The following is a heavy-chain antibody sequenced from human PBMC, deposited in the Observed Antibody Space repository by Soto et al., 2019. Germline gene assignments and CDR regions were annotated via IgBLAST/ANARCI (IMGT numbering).Heavy chain of an antibody. V-gene: IGHV1-69*13. Sequence: SVKVSCKASGGTFSSYAISWVRQAPGQGLEWMGGIIPIFGTANYAQKFQGRVTITADESTSTAYMELSSLRSEDTAVYYCAREGSYGFNYFDVWGQGTLVTVSS. CDR2: IIPIFGTA. CDR3: AREGSYGFNYFDV. CDR1: GGTFSSYA. D-gene: IGHD5-18*01. J-gene: IGHJ4*02.